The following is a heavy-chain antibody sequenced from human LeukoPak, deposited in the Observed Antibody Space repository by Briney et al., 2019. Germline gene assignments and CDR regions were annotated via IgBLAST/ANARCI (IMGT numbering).Heavy chain of an antibody. D-gene: IGHD3-10*01. CDR1: GGSISSYY. Sequence: SETLSLTCTVSGGSISSYYWSWIRQPPGKGLEWIGYIYYSGSTYYNPSLKSRVTISVDTSKNQFSLKLSSVTAADTAVYYCARHEGPTYYYGTSWGQGTLVTVSS. V-gene: IGHV4-59*08. J-gene: IGHJ5*02. CDR2: IYYSGST. CDR3: ARHEGPTYYYGTS.